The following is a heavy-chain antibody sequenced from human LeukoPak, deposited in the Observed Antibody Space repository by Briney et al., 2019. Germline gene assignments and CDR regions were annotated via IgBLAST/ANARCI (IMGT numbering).Heavy chain of an antibody. CDR2: IKQDGSEK. J-gene: IGHJ6*02. D-gene: IGHD2-2*01. CDR1: GFTFSSYW. V-gene: IGHV3-7*01. Sequence: GGSLRLSCAASGFTFSSYWMSWVRQAPGKGLEWVANIKQDGSEKYYVDSVKGRFTISRDNAKNSLYLQMNSLRAGDTAVYYCARDSQLGYCSSTSCLILYYYYYGMDVWGQGTTVTVSS. CDR3: ARDSQLGYCSSTSCLILYYYYYGMDV.